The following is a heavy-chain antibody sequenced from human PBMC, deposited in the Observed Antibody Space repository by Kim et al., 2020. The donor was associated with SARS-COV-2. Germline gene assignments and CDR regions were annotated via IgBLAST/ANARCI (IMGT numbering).Heavy chain of an antibody. CDR1: DFTFSSYE. V-gene: IGHV3-48*03. CDR2: ISSSGKTI. CDR3: ARDLLDYGDYLSYYYYYGMDV. J-gene: IGHJ6*02. D-gene: IGHD4-17*01. Sequence: GGSLRLSCAASDFTFSSYEMHWVRQAPGKGLEWVSYISSSGKTIYYADSVRGRFTISRDNAKKSLYLQMNSLRVEDTAVYYCARDLLDYGDYLSYYYYYGMDVWGQGTTVTVSS.